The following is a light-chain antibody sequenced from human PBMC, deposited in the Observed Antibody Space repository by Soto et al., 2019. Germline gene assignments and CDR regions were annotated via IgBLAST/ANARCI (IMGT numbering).Light chain of an antibody. CDR2: AAS. Sequence: DIQMTQSPSSLSASVGDRVTITCRASQGIIDYLAWYQQKPGKVPKLLIYAASTLQSGVPSRFSGSGSGTDFNLTISSLQPEDVATYYCRKYNTAPQTFGPGTRVEIK. CDR3: RKYNTAPQT. V-gene: IGKV1-27*01. J-gene: IGKJ1*01. CDR1: QGIIDY.